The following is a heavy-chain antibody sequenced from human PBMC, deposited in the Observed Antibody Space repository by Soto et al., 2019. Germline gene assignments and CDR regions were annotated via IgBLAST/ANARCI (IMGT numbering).Heavy chain of an antibody. CDR2: FDPGDGET. CDR1: GYTLTELS. CDR3: ATASPDLHYMDV. V-gene: IGHV1-24*01. Sequence: ASVKVSCKVSGYTLTELSMHWVRQAPGKGLEWMGGFDPGDGETIYAQKFQGRVTMTEDTSTDTAYMELSSLRSEDTAVYYCATASPDLHYMDVWGKGTTVTVSS. J-gene: IGHJ6*03.